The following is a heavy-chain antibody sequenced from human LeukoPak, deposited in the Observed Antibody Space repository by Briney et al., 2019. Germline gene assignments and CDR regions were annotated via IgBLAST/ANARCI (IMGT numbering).Heavy chain of an antibody. D-gene: IGHD3-16*01. J-gene: IGHJ4*02. CDR3: ARVGRGDHTWGSYYCDH. V-gene: IGHV4-59*01. CDR1: GDSFSSYR. CDR2: ISPSWST. Sequence: PSETLSLTCTVSGDSFSSYRWSWLRQSPGKGLEWIVYISPSWSTSYNPSLKSRATFSVDTSQSQFSLRLPSVTAAATAVYYCARVGRGDHTWGSYYCDHWGQGTLVSVSS.